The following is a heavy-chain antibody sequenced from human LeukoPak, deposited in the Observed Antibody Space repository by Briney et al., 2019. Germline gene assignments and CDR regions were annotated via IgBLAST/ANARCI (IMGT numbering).Heavy chain of an antibody. J-gene: IGHJ4*02. D-gene: IGHD4-17*01. Sequence: GGSLRLSRAASGFTFSIYNMNWVRQAPGKGLEWVSSISASSSHMYYADSVKGRFTISRENAKNSLYLEMNSLRAEDTAVYYCARDFYDNDDYGYYFDSWGQGTLVTVSS. V-gene: IGHV3-21*01. CDR1: GFTFSIYN. CDR2: ISASSSHM. CDR3: ARDFYDNDDYGYYFDS.